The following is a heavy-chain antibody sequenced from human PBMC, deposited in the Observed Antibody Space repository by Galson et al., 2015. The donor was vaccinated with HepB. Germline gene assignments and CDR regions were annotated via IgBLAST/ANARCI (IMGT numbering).Heavy chain of an antibody. J-gene: IGHJ3*02. CDR1: GYIFNAYW. CDR3: ARGTGTYAFDI. D-gene: IGHD1-7*01. Sequence: QSGAEVKKPGESLTISCQGSGYIFNAYWIGWVRQMPGKGLEWMGMLYPHDSDTRYSPSFQGQVTISADKSISVGYLQWSSLKASDTAMYYCARGTGTYAFDIWGQGTLVTVSS. V-gene: IGHV5-51*03. CDR2: LYPHDSDT.